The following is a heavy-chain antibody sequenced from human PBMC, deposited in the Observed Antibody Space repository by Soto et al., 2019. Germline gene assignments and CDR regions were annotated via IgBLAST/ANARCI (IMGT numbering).Heavy chain of an antibody. CDR1: GGSFSGYS. V-gene: IGHV4-34*01. Sequence: KASETLSLTCAVYGGSFSGYSWNWIRQPPGKGLEWIGEINHSGSTNYNPSLKSRVTISLDTSKNQFSLRLTSLTAADTAVYFRARAPQIVAMGRPFDYWGQGILVTVSS. CDR3: ARAPQIVAMGRPFDY. D-gene: IGHD5-12*01. CDR2: INHSGST. J-gene: IGHJ4*02.